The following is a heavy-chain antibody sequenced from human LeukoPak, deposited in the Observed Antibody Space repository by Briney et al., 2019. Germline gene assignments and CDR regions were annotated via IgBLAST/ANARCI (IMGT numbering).Heavy chain of an antibody. D-gene: IGHD2-2*01. Sequence: ASVKVSCKASGYTFTGYYMHWVRQAPGQGLEWMGRINPNSGGTNYAQKFQGRVTMTRDTSISTAYKELSRLRSDDTAVYYCARDPSGYGVPFDYWGQGTLVTVSS. CDR1: GYTFTGYY. V-gene: IGHV1-2*06. CDR2: INPNSGGT. CDR3: ARDPSGYGVPFDY. J-gene: IGHJ4*02.